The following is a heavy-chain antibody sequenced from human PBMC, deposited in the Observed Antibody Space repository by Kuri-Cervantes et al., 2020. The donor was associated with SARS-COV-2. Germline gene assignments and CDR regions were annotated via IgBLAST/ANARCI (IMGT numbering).Heavy chain of an antibody. J-gene: IGHJ5*02. CDR2: ISGRGDT. V-gene: IGHV4-4*07. CDR3: VGVLSNWFDP. D-gene: IGHD2/OR15-2a*01. CDR1: GASISNSY. Sequence: PETLSLTCTVSGASISNSYWNWIRHPAGKPLQWIGRISGRGDTIYNPSLKSRASMSVVTSKNQFSLTLTSVTAADTAVYYCVGVLSNWFDPWGQGTLVTGSS.